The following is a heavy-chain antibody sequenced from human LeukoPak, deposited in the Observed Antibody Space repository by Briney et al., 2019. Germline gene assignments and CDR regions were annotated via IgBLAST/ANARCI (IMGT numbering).Heavy chain of an antibody. CDR3: ARGYSSSWYNWFAP. D-gene: IGHD6-13*01. CDR1: GLTVNSNY. V-gene: IGHV3-74*01. Sequence: GESLRLSCAASGLTVNSNYMSWVRQAPGKGLVWVSRINSDGSSTSYADSVKGRFTICRDKDKSTLYLEMNSLRVEDTAVYYCARGYSSSWYNWFAPWGQGTLVTVSS. J-gene: IGHJ5*02. CDR2: INSDGSST.